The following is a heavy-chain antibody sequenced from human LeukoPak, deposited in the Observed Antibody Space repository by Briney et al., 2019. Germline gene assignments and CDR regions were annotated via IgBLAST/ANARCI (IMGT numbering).Heavy chain of an antibody. D-gene: IGHD3-9*01. CDR2: IDTSGNT. J-gene: IGHJ4*02. CDR3: ARDCKVYDILTGYHYFDY. CDR1: GGSISSYY. V-gene: IGHV4-4*07. Sequence: KPSETLSLTCTVSGGSISSYYWSWIRQPAGKGLEWIGRIDTSGNTNYKPSLKSRVTMSVDTSKNQFSLKLSSVTAADTAVYYCARDCKVYDILTGYHYFDYWGQGTLVTVSS.